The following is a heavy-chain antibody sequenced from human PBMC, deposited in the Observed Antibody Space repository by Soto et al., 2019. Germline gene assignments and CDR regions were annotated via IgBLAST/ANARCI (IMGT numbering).Heavy chain of an antibody. CDR2: ISGSGGST. V-gene: IGHV3-23*01. CDR1: GFTFSSYA. Sequence: GGSLRLSCAASGFTFSSYAMSWVRQAPGKGLEWVSAISGSGGSTYYADSVKGRFTISRDNSKNTLYLQMNSLRAEDTAVYYCAKGVSPITMVRGVMSPEYYYYMDVWGKGTTVTVSS. D-gene: IGHD3-10*01. CDR3: AKGVSPITMVRGVMSPEYYYYMDV. J-gene: IGHJ6*03.